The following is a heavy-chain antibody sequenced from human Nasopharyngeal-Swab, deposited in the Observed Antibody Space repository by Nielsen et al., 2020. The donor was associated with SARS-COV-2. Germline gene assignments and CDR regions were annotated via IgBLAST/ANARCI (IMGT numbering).Heavy chain of an antibody. V-gene: IGHV4-39*01. CDR3: VRSSSWYYFDY. J-gene: IGHJ4*02. D-gene: IGHD6-13*01. CDR1: GDSIAYSTFY. Sequence: SETLSLTCTVSGDSIAYSTFYWGWIRQPPGKGLEWIGNIYYNGNTYQNPSLTRRLTISVDKSKNQFSLQLSSVTAADTAVYYCVRSSSWYYFDYWAQGTQVTVSS. CDR2: IYYNGNT.